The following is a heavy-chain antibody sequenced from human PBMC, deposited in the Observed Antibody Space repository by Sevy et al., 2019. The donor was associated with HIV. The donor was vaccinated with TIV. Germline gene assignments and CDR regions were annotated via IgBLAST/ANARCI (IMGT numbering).Heavy chain of an antibody. D-gene: IGHD6-25*01. CDR1: GFTFSSYW. CDR3: TRAPSGSWFDP. CDR2: ISPDGSIT. J-gene: IGHJ5*02. V-gene: IGHV3-74*01. Sequence: GGSLRLSCAASGFTFSSYWMHWVRQAPGKGLVWVSRISPDGSITNYADSVRGRFTVSRDNAKNTLYLQMNTLRAEDTAVYYCTRAPSGSWFDPWGQGTLVTVSS.